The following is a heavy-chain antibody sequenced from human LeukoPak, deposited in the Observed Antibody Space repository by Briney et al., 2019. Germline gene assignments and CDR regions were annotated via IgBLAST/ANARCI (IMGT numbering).Heavy chain of an antibody. V-gene: IGHV3-15*01. CDR2: VKSRSAGETT. Sequence: PGGSLRLSCAASGFTFSSYTMNWVRQAPGKGLEWVARVKSRSAGETTDYAAPVKGRFTISRDDSKNTLYLQMNSLKTEDTAVYYCTLIQGWGSGSYYRDFWGQGTLVTVSS. CDR3: TLIQGWGSGSYYRDF. CDR1: GFTFSSYT. J-gene: IGHJ4*02. D-gene: IGHD3-10*01.